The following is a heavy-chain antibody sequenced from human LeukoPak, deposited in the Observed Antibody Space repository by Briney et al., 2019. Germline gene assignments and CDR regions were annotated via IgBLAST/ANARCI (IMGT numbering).Heavy chain of an antibody. J-gene: IGHJ3*02. CDR2: INPNSGGT. CDR3: ASRHISSYASGNFYPAFDI. D-gene: IGHD3-10*01. V-gene: IGHV1-2*06. CDR1: GYTFTGYY. Sequence: GASVKVSCKASGYTFTGYYMHWVRQAPGQGLEWMGRINPNSGGTNYAQKFQGRVTMARDTSSGTAYMEVSRLRSDDTAVYYCASRHISSYASGNFYPAFDIWGQGTMVTVSS.